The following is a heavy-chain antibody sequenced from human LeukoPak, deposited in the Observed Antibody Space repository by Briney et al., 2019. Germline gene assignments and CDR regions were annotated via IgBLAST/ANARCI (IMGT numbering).Heavy chain of an antibody. CDR1: RITFSNYW. J-gene: IGHJ4*02. Sequence: GGSLRLSCGASRITFSNYWMNWVRQAPGKGLESVANINQDGSEKKYVDSVKGRFMISRDNAKNSVYLQMNSLRAEDTAVYYCAKDRFLNFWSGYSKPFDYWGQGTLVTVSS. V-gene: IGHV3-7*03. CDR3: AKDRFLNFWSGYSKPFDY. CDR2: INQDGSEK. D-gene: IGHD3-3*01.